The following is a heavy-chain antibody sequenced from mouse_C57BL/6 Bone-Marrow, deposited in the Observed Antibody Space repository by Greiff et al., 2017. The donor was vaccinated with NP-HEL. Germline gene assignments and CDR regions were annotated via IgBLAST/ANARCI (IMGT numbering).Heavy chain of an antibody. CDR3: ARRGMPLITTVVAGGAMDY. D-gene: IGHD1-1*01. CDR2: ISNGGGST. CDR1: GFTFSDYY. J-gene: IGHJ4*01. V-gene: IGHV5-12*01. Sequence: EVKLMESGGGLVQPGGSLKLSCAASGFTFSDYYMYWVRQTPEKRLEWVAYISNGGGSTYYPDTVKGRFTISRDNAKNTLYLQMSRLKSEDTAMYYCARRGMPLITTVVAGGAMDYWGQGTSVTVSS.